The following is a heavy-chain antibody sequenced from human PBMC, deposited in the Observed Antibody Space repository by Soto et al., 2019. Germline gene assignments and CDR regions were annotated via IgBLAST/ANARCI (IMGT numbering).Heavy chain of an antibody. V-gene: IGHV4-31*03. CDR2: IYYLGGT. CDR1: AGSISNGGTY. Sequence: QVQLQESGPGLVKPSQTLSLTCSVSAGSISNGGTYWSWIRQHPGMGLEWIGYIYYLGGTYYHPSLKGRVSISLATSQTQFSLKLSSVTAADTAVYYCARVSGYDRSAIPSLFVWGQGTTVTVSS. J-gene: IGHJ6*02. D-gene: IGHD3-22*01. CDR3: ARVSGYDRSAIPSLFV.